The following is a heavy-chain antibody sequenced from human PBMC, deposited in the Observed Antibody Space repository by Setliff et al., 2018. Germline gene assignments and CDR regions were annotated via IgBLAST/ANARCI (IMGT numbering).Heavy chain of an antibody. J-gene: IGHJ5*02. CDR1: GYSISSGYN. CDR3: ARVLNWFDP. D-gene: IGHD2-8*01. Sequence: SETLSLTCAVSGYSISSGYNWGWIRQPPGKGLEWIGSIYYRGSTYYNPSLKSRVTISVDTSKNQFSLKLSSVTAADTAVYYCARVLNWFDPWGQGTLVTVSS. V-gene: IGHV4-38-2*01. CDR2: IYYRGST.